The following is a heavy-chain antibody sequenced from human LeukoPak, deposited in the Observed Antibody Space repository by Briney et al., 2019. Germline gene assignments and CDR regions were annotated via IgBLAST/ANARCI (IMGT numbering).Heavy chain of an antibody. V-gene: IGHV3-73*01. D-gene: IGHD3-22*01. CDR3: TRYYDSRGPDYYYGMDV. CDR2: IRSKANSYAT. CDR1: GFTFSGSA. Sequence: GGSLRLSCAASGFTFSGSAMHWVRQASGKGLEWVGRIRSKANSYATAYAASVKGRFTISRDDSKNTAYLQMNSLKTEDTAVYYCTRYYDSRGPDYYYGMDVWGQGTTVTVSS. J-gene: IGHJ6*02.